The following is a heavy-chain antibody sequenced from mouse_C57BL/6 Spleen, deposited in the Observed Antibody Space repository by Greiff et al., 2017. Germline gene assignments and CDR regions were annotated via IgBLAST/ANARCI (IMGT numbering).Heavy chain of an antibody. V-gene: IGHV1-52*01. Sequence: QVQLQQPGAELVRPGSSVKLSCKASGYTFTSYWMHWVKQRPIQGLEWIGNIDPSDSETHYNQKFKDKAKLTVDKSSSTAYMQLSSLTSEDSAVYYCAREGLRAWFAYWGQGTLVTVSA. CDR2: IDPSDSET. CDR1: GYTFTSYW. CDR3: AREGLRAWFAY. J-gene: IGHJ3*01. D-gene: IGHD2-4*01.